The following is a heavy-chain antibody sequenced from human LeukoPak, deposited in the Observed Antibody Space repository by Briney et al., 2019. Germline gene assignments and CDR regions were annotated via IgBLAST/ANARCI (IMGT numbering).Heavy chain of an antibody. Sequence: GGSLRLSCATSGFTFSSNAMSWVRQAPGKGLEWVSSISGSGGSTYYADSVKGRFTISRDKSKNTLYLQMNSLRAEDTAVYYCAKVRPLYYDFWSGYFDYWGQGTRVTVSS. J-gene: IGHJ4*02. CDR2: ISGSGGST. D-gene: IGHD3-3*01. CDR1: GFTFSSNA. CDR3: AKVRPLYYDFWSGYFDY. V-gene: IGHV3-23*01.